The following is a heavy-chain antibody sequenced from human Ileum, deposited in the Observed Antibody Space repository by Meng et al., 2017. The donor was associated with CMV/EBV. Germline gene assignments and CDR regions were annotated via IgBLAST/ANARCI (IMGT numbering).Heavy chain of an antibody. CDR2: IRNKANSYTT. Sequence: SCAASGFTFSDNNMDWVRQAPGKGLEWLGRIRNKANSYTTEYAASVKGRFSISRDDSKNSLYLQMNTLKSEDTALYYCTRGPPDYWGQGTPVTVSS. J-gene: IGHJ4*02. CDR1: GFTFSDNN. V-gene: IGHV3-72*01. CDR3: TRGPPDY.